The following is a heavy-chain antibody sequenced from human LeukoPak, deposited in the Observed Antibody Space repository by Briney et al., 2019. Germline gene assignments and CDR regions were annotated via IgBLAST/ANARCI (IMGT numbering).Heavy chain of an antibody. CDR2: TKQDGSEK. CDR3: ARLYCSGGSCFNYYYGMDV. V-gene: IGHV3-7*01. CDR1: GFTFSSYW. Sequence: GESLRLSCAASGFTFSSYWMSWVRQAPGKGLEWVANTKQDGSEKYYVDSVKGRFTISRDNAKNSLYLQTNSLRAEDTAVYYCARLYCSGGSCFNYYYGMDVLGQGTTVTVSS. J-gene: IGHJ6*02. D-gene: IGHD2-15*01.